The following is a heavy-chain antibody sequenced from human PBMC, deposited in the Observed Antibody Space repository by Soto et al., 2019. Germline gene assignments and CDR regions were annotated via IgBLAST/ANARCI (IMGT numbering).Heavy chain of an antibody. Sequence: EVQLVESGGGLVQPGGSLRLSCAASGFTFSSYWMHWVRQAPGKGLVWVSRINSDGSSTSYADSVKGRFTISRDNAKNTAYLQMNRLRAEDTAVYYCVRTSLVVAAATREDSWGQGTLVTVSS. D-gene: IGHD2-15*01. V-gene: IGHV3-74*01. CDR2: INSDGSST. J-gene: IGHJ4*02. CDR1: GFTFSSYW. CDR3: VRTSLVVAAATREDS.